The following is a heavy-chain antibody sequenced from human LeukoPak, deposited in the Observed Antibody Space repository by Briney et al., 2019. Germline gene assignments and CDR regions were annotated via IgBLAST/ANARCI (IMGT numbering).Heavy chain of an antibody. CDR3: ARVYYYDSSGYLYYYYGMDV. V-gene: IGHV4-39*07. J-gene: IGHJ6*02. CDR2: IYYSGST. Sequence: SETLSLTCTVSGGSISSSSYYWGWIRQPPGKGLEWIGSIYYSGSTYYNPSLKSRVTISVDTSKNQFSLKLSSVTAADTAVYYCARVYYYDSSGYLYYYYGMDVWGQGTTVTVSS. CDR1: GGSISSSSYY. D-gene: IGHD3-22*01.